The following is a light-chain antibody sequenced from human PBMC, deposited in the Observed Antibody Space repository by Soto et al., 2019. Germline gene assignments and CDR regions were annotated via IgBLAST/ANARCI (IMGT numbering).Light chain of an antibody. CDR1: SSDVGGYNY. CDR3: SSYTSSSTPFL. CDR2: DVS. Sequence: QSVLTQPASVSGSPGQSITISCTGTSSDVGGYNYVSWYQQHPDKAPKLMIYDVSNRPSGVSNRFSGSKSGNTASLTISGLQAEDEADYYCSSYTSSSTPFLFGTGTKLTVL. V-gene: IGLV2-14*01. J-gene: IGLJ1*01.